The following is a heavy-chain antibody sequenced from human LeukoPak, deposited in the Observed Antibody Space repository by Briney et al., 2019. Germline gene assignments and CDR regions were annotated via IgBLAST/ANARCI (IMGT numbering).Heavy chain of an antibody. Sequence: SETLSLTCTVSGGSMSSYYWSWIRQPAGKGLEWIGRIYTSGSTNYNPSLKSRVTISVDTSKNQFSLKLSSVTAADTAVYYCARVVIIPVMSYFDYWGQGTLVTVSS. J-gene: IGHJ4*02. CDR2: IYTSGST. V-gene: IGHV4-4*07. D-gene: IGHD3-3*01. CDR1: GGSMSSYY. CDR3: ARVVIIPVMSYFDY.